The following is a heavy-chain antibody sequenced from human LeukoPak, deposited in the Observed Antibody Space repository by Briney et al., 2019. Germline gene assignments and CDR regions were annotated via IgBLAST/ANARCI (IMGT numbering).Heavy chain of an antibody. CDR2: IYYSGST. J-gene: IGHJ6*02. CDR3: ARDQGVHRPTGNYYDSIPCGYYGMDV. D-gene: IGHD3-22*01. V-gene: IGHV4-39*07. Sequence: SETLSLTCTVSGGSISRTSSCWGWIRQPPGKGLEWIGSIYYSGSTYYNPSLKSRVTISVDTSKNQFSLKLSSVTAADTAVYYCARDQGVHRPTGNYYDSIPCGYYGMDVWGQGTTVTVSS. CDR1: GGSISRTSSC.